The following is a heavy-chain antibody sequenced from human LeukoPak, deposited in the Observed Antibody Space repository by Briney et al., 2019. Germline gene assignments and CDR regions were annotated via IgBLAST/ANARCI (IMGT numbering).Heavy chain of an antibody. Sequence: GAPVKVSCKTSGYRFITFGINWVRQAPGQGLEWMGWISAYNGNTNYAQKLQGRVTMTTDTSTSTAYMELRSLRSDDTAVYYCARRVPPAGSLEPRLDYWGQGTLVTVSS. J-gene: IGHJ4*02. CDR1: GYRFITFG. V-gene: IGHV1-18*01. D-gene: IGHD1-1*01. CDR2: ISAYNGNT. CDR3: ARRVPPAGSLEPRLDY.